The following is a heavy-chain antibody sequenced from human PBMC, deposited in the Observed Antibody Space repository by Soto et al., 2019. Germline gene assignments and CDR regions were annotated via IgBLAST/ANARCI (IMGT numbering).Heavy chain of an antibody. CDR2: IIPIFGTA. CDR3: AREGYFYDSSGYYPPPPGFDP. V-gene: IGHV1-69*06. CDR1: GGTFSSYA. D-gene: IGHD3-22*01. J-gene: IGHJ5*02. Sequence: SVKVSCKASGGTFSSYAISWVRQAPGQGLEWMGGIIPIFGTANYAQKFQGRVTITADKSTSTAYMELSSLRSEDTAVYYCAREGYFYDSSGYYPPPPGFDPWGQGTLVTVSS.